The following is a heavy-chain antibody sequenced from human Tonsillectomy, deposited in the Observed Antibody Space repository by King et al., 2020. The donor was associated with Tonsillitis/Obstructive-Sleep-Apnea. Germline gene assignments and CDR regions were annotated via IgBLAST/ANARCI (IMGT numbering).Heavy chain of an antibody. CDR3: ARDYSSGYGLDV. J-gene: IGHJ6*02. CDR2: IHTSGST. D-gene: IGHD6-19*01. Sequence: QLQESGPGLVKPSETLSLTCTVSGGSISSYYWNWIRQPAGKRLEWIGRIHTSGSTNYNPSLKSRVTMSVDTPKNRVSLRLNSVTAADTAVYYCARDYSSGYGLDVWGQGTTVTVSS. V-gene: IGHV4-4*07. CDR1: GGSISSYY.